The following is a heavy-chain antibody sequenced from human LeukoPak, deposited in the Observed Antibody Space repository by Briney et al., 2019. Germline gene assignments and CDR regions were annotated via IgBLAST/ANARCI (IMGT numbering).Heavy chain of an antibody. CDR1: GYSFTGHY. J-gene: IGHJ4*02. CDR3: ARGVESGSYVAGIDY. V-gene: IGHV1-2*02. D-gene: IGHD1-26*01. CDR2: INPKSGGT. Sequence: SVKVSCKASGYSFTGHYMHWVRQAPGQGLEWMGWINPKSGGTNYAQKFQGRVTMTRDTSISTAYMELSRLRSDDTAVYYCARGVESGSYVAGIDYWGQGTLVTVSS.